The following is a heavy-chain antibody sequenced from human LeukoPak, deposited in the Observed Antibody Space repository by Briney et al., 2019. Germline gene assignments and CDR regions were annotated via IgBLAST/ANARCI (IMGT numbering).Heavy chain of an antibody. D-gene: IGHD2-2*03. Sequence: SETLSLTCAVYGGSFSGYYWSWIRQPPGKGLEWIGEINHSGSTNYNPSLKSRVTISVDTSKNQFSLKLSSVTAADTAVYYCARGGWMRRFDYWSQGTLVTVSS. CDR3: ARGGWMRRFDY. CDR2: INHSGST. V-gene: IGHV4-34*01. J-gene: IGHJ4*02. CDR1: GGSFSGYY.